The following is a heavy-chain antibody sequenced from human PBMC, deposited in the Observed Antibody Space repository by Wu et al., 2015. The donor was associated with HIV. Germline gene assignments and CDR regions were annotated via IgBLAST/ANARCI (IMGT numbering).Heavy chain of an antibody. D-gene: IGHD2-21*02. CDR3: ARDLGDDFAIRGYYWYLDV. V-gene: IGHV1-2*02. Sequence: HLVQSGAEVTKPGASVRVSCQTSGYTFTAHYIHWVRQAPGQGLEWMGWIRRDSGATHYAEKFEDRVTMTRDASIDTAYIQLNRLRSDDTAVYFCARDLGDDFAIRGYYWYLDVWGRGTAITVSS. CDR1: GYTFTAHY. J-gene: IGHJ6*03. CDR2: IRRDSGAT.